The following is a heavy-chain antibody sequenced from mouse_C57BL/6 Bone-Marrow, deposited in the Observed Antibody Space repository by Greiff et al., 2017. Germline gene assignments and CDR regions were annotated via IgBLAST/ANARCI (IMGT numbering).Heavy chain of an antibody. J-gene: IGHJ1*03. D-gene: IGHD1-1*01. Sequence: VQLQQSGPELVKPGASVKIPCKASGYTFTDYNMDWVKQSHGKSLEWIGDINPNNGGTIYNQKFKGKATLTVDKSSSTAYMELRSLTSEDTAVYYCASSIYYYGSSLWYFDVWGTGTTVTGSS. CDR3: ASSIYYYGSSLWYFDV. CDR1: GYTFTDYN. V-gene: IGHV1-18*01. CDR2: INPNNGGT.